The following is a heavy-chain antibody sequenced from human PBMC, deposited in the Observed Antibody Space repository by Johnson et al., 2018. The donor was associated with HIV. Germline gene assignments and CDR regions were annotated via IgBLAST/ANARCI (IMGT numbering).Heavy chain of an antibody. CDR1: GFTVSSNY. D-gene: IGHD6-6*01. CDR2: IYSGGST. CDR3: ARARVIAARAFDI. V-gene: IGHV3-66*01. Sequence: VQLVESGGGLVQPGGSLRLSCAASGFTVSSNYMSWVRQAPGKGLEWVSVIYSGGSTYYADPVKGRFTISRDNSKNTLYLQMNSLRAEDTAVYYCARARVIAARAFDIWGQGTMVTVSS. J-gene: IGHJ3*02.